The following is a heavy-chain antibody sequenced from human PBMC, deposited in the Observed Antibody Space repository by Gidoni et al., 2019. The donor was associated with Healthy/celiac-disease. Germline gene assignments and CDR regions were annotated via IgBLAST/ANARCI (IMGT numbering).Heavy chain of an antibody. CDR3: ARGRHSLGYSSSWYGGPFDP. Sequence: QVQLQQWGAGLLKPSETLSLTCAVYGGSFSGYSWRWIRQPPGKGLEWIGEINHSGSTNYNPSLKSRVTISVDTSKNQFSLKLSSVTAADTAVYYCARGRHSLGYSSSWYGGPFDPWGQGTLVTVSS. CDR1: GGSFSGYS. D-gene: IGHD6-13*01. J-gene: IGHJ5*02. V-gene: IGHV4-34*01. CDR2: INHSGST.